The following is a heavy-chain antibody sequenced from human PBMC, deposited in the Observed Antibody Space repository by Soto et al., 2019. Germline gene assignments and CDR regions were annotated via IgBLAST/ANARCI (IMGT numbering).Heavy chain of an antibody. V-gene: IGHV1-18*04. CDR3: ATALWFRDSAPFDY. D-gene: IGHD3-10*01. CDR1: GYTFTSYV. Sequence: QVQLVQSGAEVKKPGASVQVSCKASGYTFTSYVISWVRRAPGQGLEWMGWNSAYNGNPNYPQKLQGRVTMTTHTSTSTAYTELRSPRSDDTAVSECATALWFRDSAPFDYWGQGTMVTVSS. CDR2: NSAYNGNP. J-gene: IGHJ4*02.